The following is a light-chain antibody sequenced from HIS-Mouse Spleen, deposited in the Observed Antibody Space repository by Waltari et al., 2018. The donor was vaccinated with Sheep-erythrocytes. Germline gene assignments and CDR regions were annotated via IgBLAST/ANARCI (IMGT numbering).Light chain of an antibody. Sequence: QSALTQPRSVSGSPGQSVTISCTGTSSDVGGYNYVSWYQQHPGKAPKLMIYDVSNGPSGVPERCSGSKSGNTASLTISGLQAEDEADYYCCSYAGSYNHVFATGTKVTVL. CDR1: SSDVGGYNY. CDR2: DVS. CDR3: CSYAGSYNHV. J-gene: IGLJ1*01. V-gene: IGLV2-11*01.